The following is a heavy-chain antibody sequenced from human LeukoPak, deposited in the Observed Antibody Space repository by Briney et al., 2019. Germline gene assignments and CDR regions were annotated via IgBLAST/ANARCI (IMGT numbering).Heavy chain of an antibody. Sequence: GGSLRLSCAASGFTLSTSWMTWVRQAPGKGLEWVTNINRDGSQIDYMDSVKGRFTISRDSANNALYLQMNSLGGEDTAVYYCARGGLTAGFDYWGQGTLVTVSS. J-gene: IGHJ4*02. V-gene: IGHV3-7*01. CDR3: ARGGLTAGFDY. CDR2: INRDGSQI. CDR1: GFTLSTSW.